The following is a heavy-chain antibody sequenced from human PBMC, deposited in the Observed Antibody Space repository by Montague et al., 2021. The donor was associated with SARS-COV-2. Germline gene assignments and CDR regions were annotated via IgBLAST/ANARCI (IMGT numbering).Heavy chain of an antibody. CDR2: VIHSGKT. Sequence: SETLSLTCDVSGDSIRSATYHWTWIRQSPGRGLEWIGEVIHSGKTSYNPSLQSRLTMSVDTYKKQFSLRLSSVTAADTAVYFCAKGSHIYETRGLRTGWFDPWGQGTLVTVSS. V-gene: IGHV4-39*07. J-gene: IGHJ5*02. D-gene: IGHD7-27*01. CDR3: AKGSHIYETRGLRTGWFDP. CDR1: GDSIRSATYH.